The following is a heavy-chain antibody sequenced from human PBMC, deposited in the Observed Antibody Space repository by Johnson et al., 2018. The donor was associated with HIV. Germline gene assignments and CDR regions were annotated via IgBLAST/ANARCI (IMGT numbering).Heavy chain of an antibody. CDR3: AREIRVCSGGTCYSDAFDI. J-gene: IGHJ3*02. D-gene: IGHD2-15*01. CDR1: GFTFDDYG. V-gene: IGHV3-20*04. CDR2: INWNGGST. Sequence: VQLVESGGGVVRPGGSLRLSCAASGFTFDDYGMSWVRQAPGKGLEWVSGINWNGGSTGYVDSVKGRFTISRDNAKNSLYLQMNSLRAEDTALYYCAREIRVCSGGTCYSDAFDIWGQGTMVTVSS.